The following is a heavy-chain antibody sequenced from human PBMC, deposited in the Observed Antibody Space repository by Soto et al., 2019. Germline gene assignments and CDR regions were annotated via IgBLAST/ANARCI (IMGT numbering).Heavy chain of an antibody. D-gene: IGHD5-12*01. J-gene: IGHJ4*02. CDR1: GFTVSSYS. CDR3: ARDQGMATTRGFDY. Sequence: DVQLVEAGGGLVKPGGSLRLSCAASGFTVSSYSMNCVRQSPGKGLVWVSSISSSSSYRYYAVSVKGRFTIPRDNAKNSLSLQMNRRIAEDKAVSYLARDQGMATTRGFDYWGQGTLVTVSS. CDR2: ISSSSSYR. V-gene: IGHV3-21*01.